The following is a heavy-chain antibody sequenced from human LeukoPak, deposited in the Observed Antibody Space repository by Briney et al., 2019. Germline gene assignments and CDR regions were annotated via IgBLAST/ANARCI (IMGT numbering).Heavy chain of an antibody. CDR3: AKEAMVRGVIITFAY. J-gene: IGHJ4*02. V-gene: IGHV3-23*01. Sequence: GGSLRLSCAASGFTFNRYWMSWVRPAPGKGLEWVSGISGSGISTYYADSVKGRFTISRDNSKNTLYLQMNSLRAEDTAVYYCAKEAMVRGVIITFAYWGQGTLVTVSS. D-gene: IGHD3-10*01. CDR1: GFTFNRYW. CDR2: ISGSGIST.